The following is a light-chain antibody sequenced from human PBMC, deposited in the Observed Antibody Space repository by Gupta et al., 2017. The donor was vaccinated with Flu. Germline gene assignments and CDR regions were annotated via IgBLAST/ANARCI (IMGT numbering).Light chain of an antibody. Sequence: EIVMTQPPAALSVSPGESATLSCRASQSVNSNLAWYRQTPGQAPRLLIYGAAARATGIPARFSGSGSGTEFTLTISSLQSEDFAVYYCQQYNDWPPITFGQGTQLEIK. V-gene: IGKV3-15*01. J-gene: IGKJ5*01. CDR2: GAA. CDR3: QQYNDWPPIT. CDR1: QSVNSN.